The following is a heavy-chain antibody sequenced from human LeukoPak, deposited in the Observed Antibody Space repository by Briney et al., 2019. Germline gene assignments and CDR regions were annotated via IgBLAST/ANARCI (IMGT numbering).Heavy chain of an antibody. D-gene: IGHD3-22*01. CDR2: INWNGGST. CDR1: GFTFDDYG. Sequence: GGSLRLSCAASGFTFDDYGMSWVRQAPGKGLEWVSGINWNGGSTVYADSVKGRFTISRDNAKNSLYLQMNSLRAEDTALYYCARVYYYDSSGYYDAFDIWGQGTMVTVSS. J-gene: IGHJ3*02. CDR3: ARVYYYDSSGYYDAFDI. V-gene: IGHV3-20*04.